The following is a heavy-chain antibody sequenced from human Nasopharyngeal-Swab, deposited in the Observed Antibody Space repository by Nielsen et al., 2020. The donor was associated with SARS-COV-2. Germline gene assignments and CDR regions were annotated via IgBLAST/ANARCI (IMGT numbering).Heavy chain of an antibody. CDR3: AEVYTTSSFALGY. CDR1: GYTFTSYG. J-gene: IGHJ4*02. CDR2: ISAYNGNT. Sequence: ASVKVSCKASGYTFTSYGISWVRQAPGQGLEWMGWISAYNGNTNYAQNFQGRVTMTRDTSTSTVYMELSSLRSEDTALYYCAEVYTTSSFALGYWGQGTLVTVSS. D-gene: IGHD2-8*01. V-gene: IGHV1-18*01.